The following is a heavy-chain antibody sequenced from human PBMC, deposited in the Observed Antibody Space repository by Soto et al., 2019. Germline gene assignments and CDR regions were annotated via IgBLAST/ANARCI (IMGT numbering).Heavy chain of an antibody. CDR1: GGSISSGGYY. V-gene: IGHV4-31*03. D-gene: IGHD3-3*01. CDR2: IYYSGST. Sequence: SETLSLTCTVSGGSISSGGYYWSWIRQHPGKGLEWIGYIYYSGSTYYNPPLKSRVTISVDTSKNQFSLKLSSVTAADTAVYYCARDHKNYDFWSGYAFDIWGQGTMVTVSS. J-gene: IGHJ3*02. CDR3: ARDHKNYDFWSGYAFDI.